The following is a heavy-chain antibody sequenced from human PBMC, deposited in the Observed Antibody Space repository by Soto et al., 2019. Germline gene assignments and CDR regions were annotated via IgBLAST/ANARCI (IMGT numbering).Heavy chain of an antibody. D-gene: IGHD2-21*02. CDR3: ARSTLVILTAKGTLDY. J-gene: IGHJ4*02. Sequence: QVQLVQSGPEVKKPGASVRVSCKASGYNFATYGISWVRQAPGQGLQWVGWISANTGNTNYAQELQDRVTMTTDTSTKTAYMGLRSLKSDDTAVYFCARSTLVILTAKGTLDYWGKGTLVTV. CDR2: ISANTGNT. CDR1: GYNFATYG. V-gene: IGHV1-18*04.